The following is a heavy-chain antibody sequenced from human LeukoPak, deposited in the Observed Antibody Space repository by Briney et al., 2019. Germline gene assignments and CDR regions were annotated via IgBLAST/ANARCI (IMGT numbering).Heavy chain of an antibody. CDR3: ARRHGNYYMDV. CDR2: IYYSGTT. Sequence: SETLSLTCAVSGYSISSGYYWGWIRQPPGKGLEWIGSIYYSGTTYYNPSLKSRVTISVDTSKNQLSLKLDSVTAADTAVYYCARRHGNYYMDVWGKGTTVTVSS. CDR1: GYSISSGYY. V-gene: IGHV4-38-2*01. J-gene: IGHJ6*03.